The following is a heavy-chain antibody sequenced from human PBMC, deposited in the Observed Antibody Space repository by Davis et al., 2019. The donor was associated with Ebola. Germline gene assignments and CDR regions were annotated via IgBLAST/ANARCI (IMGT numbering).Heavy chain of an antibody. CDR3: VKVTMIVVVATGGFDL. CDR1: GFTFSSYA. CDR2: ISSNGGST. J-gene: IGHJ2*01. Sequence: GALKISCSASGFTFSSYAMHWVRQAPGKGLEYVSAISSNGGSTYYADSVKGRFTISRDNSKNTLYLQMSSLRAEDTAVYYCVKVTMIVVVATGGFDLWGRGTLVTVSS. V-gene: IGHV3-64D*06. D-gene: IGHD3-22*01.